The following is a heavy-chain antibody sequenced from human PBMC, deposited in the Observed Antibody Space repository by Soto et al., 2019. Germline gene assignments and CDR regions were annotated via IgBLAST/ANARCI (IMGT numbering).Heavy chain of an antibody. CDR3: ARVPPGYCSSTSCSHYDY. J-gene: IGHJ4*02. CDR1: GGTFSSYT. Sequence: QVQLVQSGAEVKKPGSSVNVSCKASGGTFSSYTIVWVRQAPGQGLEWMGRIIPILDIAYYAQKFQDRVTITADKSTGTAYMELSSLRSEDTAVYYCARVPPGYCSSTSCSHYDYWGQGTLVTVSS. CDR2: IIPILDIA. D-gene: IGHD2-2*01. V-gene: IGHV1-69*02.